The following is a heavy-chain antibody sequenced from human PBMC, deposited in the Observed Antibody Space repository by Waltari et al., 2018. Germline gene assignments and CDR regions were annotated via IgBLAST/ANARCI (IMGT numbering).Heavy chain of an antibody. CDR3: ARGMVQGVIPSWFDP. J-gene: IGHJ5*02. V-gene: IGHV1-69*01. CDR2: IIPTFGTA. CDR1: GGTFSSYA. Sequence: QVQLVQSGAEVKKPGSSVKVSCKASGGTFSSYAISWVRQATGQGLEWMGGIIPTFGTANYAQKFQGRVTITADESTSTAYMELSSLRSEDTAVYYCARGMVQGVIPSWFDPWGQGTLVTVSS. D-gene: IGHD3-10*01.